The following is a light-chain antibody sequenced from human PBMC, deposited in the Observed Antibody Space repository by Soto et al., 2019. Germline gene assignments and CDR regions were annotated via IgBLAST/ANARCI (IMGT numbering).Light chain of an antibody. CDR2: CAS. CDR3: QQYGYSPVMYT. CDR1: QSISSSY. J-gene: IGKJ2*01. Sequence: EIVLTQSPGTLSLSPGERATLSCRDSQSISSSYLAWYQQKPGQAPGLLIYCASRRATGIPDRFIGSGSGTDFTLTISRLEPEYFAAYYCQQYGYSPVMYTFGQVTELEIK. V-gene: IGKV3-20*01.